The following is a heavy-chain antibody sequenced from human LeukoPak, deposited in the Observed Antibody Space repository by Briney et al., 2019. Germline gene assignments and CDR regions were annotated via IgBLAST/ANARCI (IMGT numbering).Heavy chain of an antibody. CDR2: INHSGST. D-gene: IGHD4-23*01. CDR1: GGSFSGYY. Sequence: PSETLSLTCAVYGGSFSGYYWSWIRQPPGKGLEWIGEINHSGSTNYNPSLKSRVTISVDTSKNQFSLKLSSVTAADTAVYYCARGPQTTVVTHGRAFDIWGQGTMVTVSS. V-gene: IGHV4-34*01. J-gene: IGHJ3*02. CDR3: ARGPQTTVVTHGRAFDI.